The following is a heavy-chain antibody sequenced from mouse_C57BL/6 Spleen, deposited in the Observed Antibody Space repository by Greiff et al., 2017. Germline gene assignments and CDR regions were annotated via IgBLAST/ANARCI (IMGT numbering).Heavy chain of an antibody. CDR1: GYTFTSYW. D-gene: IGHD3-1*01. J-gene: IGHJ4*01. CDR2: IDPSDSYT. CDR3: CRGDYAMDY. Sequence: QVQLKQPGAELVMPGASVKLSCKASGYTFTSYWMHWVKQRPGQGLEWIGEIDPSDSYTNYNQKFKGKSTLTVDKSSSTAYMQLSSLTSEDSAVYYCCRGDYAMDYWGQGTSVTVSS. V-gene: IGHV1-69*01.